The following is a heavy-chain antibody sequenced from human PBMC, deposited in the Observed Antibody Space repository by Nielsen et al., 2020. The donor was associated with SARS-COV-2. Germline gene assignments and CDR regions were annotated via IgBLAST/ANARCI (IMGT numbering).Heavy chain of an antibody. J-gene: IGHJ4*02. CDR2: IWYDGSNK. V-gene: IGHV3-33*01. CDR3: ARDRSPHIWFGELQFGH. CDR1: GFTFSSYG. Sequence: GGSLRLSCAASGFTFSSYGMHWVRQAPGKGLEWVAVIWYDGSNKYYADSVKGRFTISRDNSKNTLYLQMNSLRAEDTAVYYCARDRSPHIWFGELQFGHWGQGTLVTVSS. D-gene: IGHD3-10*01.